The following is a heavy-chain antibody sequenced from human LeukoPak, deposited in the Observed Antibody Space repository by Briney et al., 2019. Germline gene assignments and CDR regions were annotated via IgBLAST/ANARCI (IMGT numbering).Heavy chain of an antibody. CDR1: GYTFTGYC. CDR3: AREMLVGATYAFDI. J-gene: IGHJ3*02. V-gene: IGHV1-2*02. Sequence: ASVKVSCKASGYTFTGYCMHWVRQAPGQGLEWMGWINPNSGGTNYAQKFQGRVTMTRDTSISAAYMELSRLRSDDTAVYYCAREMLVGATYAFDIWGQGTMVTVSS. D-gene: IGHD1-26*01. CDR2: INPNSGGT.